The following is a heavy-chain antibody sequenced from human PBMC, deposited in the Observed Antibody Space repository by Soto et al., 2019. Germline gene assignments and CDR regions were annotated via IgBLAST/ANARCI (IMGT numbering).Heavy chain of an antibody. Sequence: GGSLRLSCAASGFTFSSYSMNWVRQAPGKGLEWVSSISSSSSYIYYADSVKGRFTISRDNAKNSLYLQMNSLRAEDTAVYYCARDHCISTSCYDSSDYWGQGTLVTVSS. CDR2: ISSSSSYI. CDR3: ARDHCISTSCYDSSDY. J-gene: IGHJ4*02. D-gene: IGHD2-2*01. CDR1: GFTFSSYS. V-gene: IGHV3-21*01.